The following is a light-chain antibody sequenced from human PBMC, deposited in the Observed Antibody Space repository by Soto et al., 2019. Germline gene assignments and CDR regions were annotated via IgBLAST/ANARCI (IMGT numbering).Light chain of an antibody. Sequence: EIVLTQSPATLSLSPGERATLSCRASQSVSTYLVWYQQKPGQAPRLLIYDASNRATGIPARFSGSGSGTAFTLTISSLEPEDFAVYYCQQRSNWLLTFGGGTKVEIK. V-gene: IGKV3-11*01. CDR2: DAS. CDR3: QQRSNWLLT. CDR1: QSVSTY. J-gene: IGKJ4*01.